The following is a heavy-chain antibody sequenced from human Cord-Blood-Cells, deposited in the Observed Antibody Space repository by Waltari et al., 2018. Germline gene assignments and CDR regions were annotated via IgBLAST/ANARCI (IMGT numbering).Heavy chain of an antibody. Sequence: QVQLLQSGAEVTKPGDSVKVSCKASGYTFTCYYSNCVRQAPGQGLEWMGWINPNSGGTNYAQKFQGRVTMTRDTSISTAYMELSRLRSDDTAVYYCARWEDCGGDCYAFDIWGQGTMVTVSS. CDR2: INPNSGGT. D-gene: IGHD2-21*01. V-gene: IGHV1-2*02. J-gene: IGHJ3*02. CDR3: ARWEDCGGDCYAFDI. CDR1: GYTFTCYY.